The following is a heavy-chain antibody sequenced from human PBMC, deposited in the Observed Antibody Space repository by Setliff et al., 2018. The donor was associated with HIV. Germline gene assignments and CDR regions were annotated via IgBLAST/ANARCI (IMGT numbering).Heavy chain of an antibody. Sequence: ASVKVSCKASGYTFTNYAMHWLRQAPGQRLEWMGWISAHNGRINYAQKFQGRVTMTTDRSTSTAYMELRSLRSDDTAVYYCARDVGRDGYCFDHWGQGTLVTVSS. CDR1: GYTFTNYA. CDR2: ISAHNGRI. CDR3: ARDVGRDGYCFDH. V-gene: IGHV1-18*01. J-gene: IGHJ4*02. D-gene: IGHD5-12*01.